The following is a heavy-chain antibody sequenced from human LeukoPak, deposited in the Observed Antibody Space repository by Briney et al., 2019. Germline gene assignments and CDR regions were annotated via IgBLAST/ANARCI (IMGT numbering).Heavy chain of an antibody. CDR3: ARARMVGATPNWFDP. CDR2: IYHSGST. J-gene: IGHJ5*02. Sequence: SENPSPNRAVSGGSLSSSNWWSWVRQPPGKGPEWVGEIYHSGSTNYNPSLKSRVTISVDKSKNQFSLKLSSVTAADTAVYYCARARMVGATPNWFDPWGQGTLVTVSS. V-gene: IGHV4-4*02. D-gene: IGHD1-26*01. CDR1: GGSLSSSNW.